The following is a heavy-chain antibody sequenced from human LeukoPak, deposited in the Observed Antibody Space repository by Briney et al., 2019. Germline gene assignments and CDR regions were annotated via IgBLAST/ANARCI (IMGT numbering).Heavy chain of an antibody. CDR1: GGTFTSYA. J-gene: IGHJ4*02. CDR2: IIPIFGTA. V-gene: IGHV1-69*06. D-gene: IGHD2-2*01. Sequence: GASVKLSCKASGGTFTSYAISWFRQSPGQGLEWRGGIIPIFGTANYAQKFQGRVTITPDKSTSTAYMDLSRMRSEDPAMYWCAGGYCISSSCYWGWRAYYFDYWGQGTLVTVSS. CDR3: AGGYCISSSCYWGWRAYYFDY.